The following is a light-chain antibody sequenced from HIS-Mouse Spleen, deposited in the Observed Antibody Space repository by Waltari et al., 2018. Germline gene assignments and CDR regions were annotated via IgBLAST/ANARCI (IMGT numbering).Light chain of an antibody. J-gene: IGLJ3*02. CDR3: MIWHSSAWL. CDR2: YKSDSDK. V-gene: IGLV5-45*02. Sequence: QAVLTQPSSLSASPGASASLTCTLRSGINVGTYRIYWYQQKPGSPPQYLLRYKSDSDKQQGPGVPSRFSGSKDASANAGILLISGLQSEDEADYYCMIWHSSAWLFGGGTKLTVL. CDR1: SGINVGTYR.